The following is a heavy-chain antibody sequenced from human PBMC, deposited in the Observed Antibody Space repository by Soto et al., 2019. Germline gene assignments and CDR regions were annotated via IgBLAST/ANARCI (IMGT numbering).Heavy chain of an antibody. V-gene: IGHV3-30-3*01. D-gene: IGHD3-3*01. CDR1: GFDFGSFA. Sequence: HPGGSLRLSCTASGFDFGSFAMHLVRQAPGKGLEWLSVMSYDGNKKYYADSVKGRFTISRDNSKNTLFLQMKSLRPDDKALYYCAKDRLTIFGVVHEIYAMDVWCQGTRVTVSS. CDR3: AKDRLTIFGVVHEIYAMDV. J-gene: IGHJ6*02. CDR2: MSYDGNKK.